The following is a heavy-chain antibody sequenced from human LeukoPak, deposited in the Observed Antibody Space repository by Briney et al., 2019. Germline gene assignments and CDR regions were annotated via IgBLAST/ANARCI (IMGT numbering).Heavy chain of an antibody. J-gene: IGHJ4*02. D-gene: IGHD3-10*01. V-gene: IGHV1-18*01. CDR3: ATYPLHYGSGSAIDY. Sequence: ASVKVSCKASGYTFTSHGISWVRQAPGQGLEWMGWISAYNGNTNYAQKLQGRVTMTTDTSTSTAYMELRSLRSDDTAVYYCATYPLHYGSGSAIDYWGQGTLVTVSS. CDR1: GYTFTSHG. CDR2: ISAYNGNT.